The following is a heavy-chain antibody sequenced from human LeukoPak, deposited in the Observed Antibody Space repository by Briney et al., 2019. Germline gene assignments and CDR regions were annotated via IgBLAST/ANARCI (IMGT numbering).Heavy chain of an antibody. J-gene: IGHJ6*02. CDR2: ISSSGSTI. D-gene: IGHD6-13*01. CDR1: GFTFSDYY. Sequence: GGSLRLSCAASGFTFSDYYMSWIRQAPGKGLEWVSYISSSGSTIYYADSVKGRFTISSDNAKNSLYLQMNSLRAEDTAVYYCARYGIAAAGNSYYYYYGMDVWGQGTTVTVSS. CDR3: ARYGIAAAGNSYYYYYGMDV. V-gene: IGHV3-11*01.